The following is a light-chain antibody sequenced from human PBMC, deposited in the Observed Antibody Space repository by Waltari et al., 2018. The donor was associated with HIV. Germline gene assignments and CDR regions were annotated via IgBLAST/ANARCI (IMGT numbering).Light chain of an antibody. J-gene: IGLJ1*01. CDR3: CSYAGTITPYV. CDR2: EDS. CDR1: NSDVGSYTL. V-gene: IGLV2-23*01. Sequence: SALTQPASVSGSPGQSITISCTGTNSDVGSYTLVSWYQQHPGKAPKLMIYEDSKRPSGISNRFSGSKSGNTASLTISGLQAEDEAEYFCCSYAGTITPYVFGIGTKVTVL.